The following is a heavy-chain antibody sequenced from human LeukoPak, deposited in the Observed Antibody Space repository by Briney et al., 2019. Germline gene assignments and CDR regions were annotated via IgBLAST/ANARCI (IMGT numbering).Heavy chain of an antibody. CDR1: GYTFTSYA. Sequence: ASVKVSCKASGYTFTSYAMNWVRQAPGQGLEWMGWINTNTGNPTYAQGFTGRFVFSLDTSVSTAYLQISSLKAEDTAVYYCARDYPSSGWRGWYYFDYWGQGTLVTVSS. CDR2: INTNTGNP. J-gene: IGHJ4*02. V-gene: IGHV7-4-1*02. CDR3: ARDYPSSGWRGWYYFDY. D-gene: IGHD6-19*01.